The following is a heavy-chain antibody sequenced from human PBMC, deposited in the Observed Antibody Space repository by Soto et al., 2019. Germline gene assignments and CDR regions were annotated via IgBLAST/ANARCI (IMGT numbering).Heavy chain of an antibody. CDR2: IYHSGIT. Sequence: PSETLSLTCTVSGDSIRSTDYYWSWVRQPPGKGLEWIGYIYHSGITFYNPSLKNRVFVSVDTSKNQFSLKVNSVTAADTAVYYCTREYYSDKSDYSAWGQGILVTVSS. CDR3: TREYYSDKSDYSA. D-gene: IGHD3-22*01. J-gene: IGHJ4*02. V-gene: IGHV4-30-4*01. CDR1: GDSIRSTDYY.